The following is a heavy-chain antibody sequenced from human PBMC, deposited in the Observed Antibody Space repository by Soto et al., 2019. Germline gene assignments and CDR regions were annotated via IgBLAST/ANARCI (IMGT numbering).Heavy chain of an antibody. CDR1: GITATNGH. J-gene: IGHJ4*02. V-gene: IGHV3-53*01. CDR3: ARDWNGDKHFDF. CDR2: IYSDDNT. D-gene: IGHD4-17*01. Sequence: DVQLVKSGGGLIQPGGSLRLSCAASGITATNGHMSWVRQAPGKGLEWVSVIYSDDNTYYADSVKGRFTISRDTSKNTVYLQMNSLRAEDTAVYYCARDWNGDKHFDFWDQGSLLTVSS.